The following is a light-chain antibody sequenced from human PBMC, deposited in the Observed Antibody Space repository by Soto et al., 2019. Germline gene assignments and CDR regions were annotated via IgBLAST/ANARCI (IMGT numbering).Light chain of an antibody. CDR3: QQYNNWPGFT. V-gene: IGKV3-15*01. J-gene: IGKJ3*01. Sequence: EIVMTQSPATLSVSPGERATLSCRASQSVSSNLAWYQQKPGQAPRLLIYGASTRATGIPARFSGSGSGTELPLTISSLQSEDFAVYYCQQYNNWPGFTFGPGTKVDIK. CDR1: QSVSSN. CDR2: GAS.